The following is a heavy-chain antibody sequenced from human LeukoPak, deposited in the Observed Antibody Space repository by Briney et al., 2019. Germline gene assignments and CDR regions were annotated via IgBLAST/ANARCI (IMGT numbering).Heavy chain of an antibody. Sequence: PGGSLRLSCAASGFTFSTYGMTWVRQAPGRGLEWVSAISGSASRTFYADSVKGRFTISRDNSKSTLSLQMNSLRAEDTAMYYCARNGYSSARKDYWGQGALVTVSS. CDR2: ISGSASRT. CDR1: GFTFSTYG. J-gene: IGHJ4*02. V-gene: IGHV3-23*01. CDR3: ARNGYSSARKDY. D-gene: IGHD6-19*01.